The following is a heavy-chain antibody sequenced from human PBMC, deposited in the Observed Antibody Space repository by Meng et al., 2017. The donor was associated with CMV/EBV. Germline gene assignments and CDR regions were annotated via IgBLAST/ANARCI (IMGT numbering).Heavy chain of an antibody. J-gene: IGHJ4*02. D-gene: IGHD6-6*01. CDR3: AKDPSFEYSSSFDY. CDR1: GFTFSSYW. Sequence: GESLKISCAASGFTFSSYWMSWVRQAPGKGLEWVSAISGSGGSTYYADSVKGRFTISRDNSKNTLYLQMNSLRAEDTAVYYCAKDPSFEYSSSFDYWGQGTLVTVSS. CDR2: ISGSGGST. V-gene: IGHV3-23*01.